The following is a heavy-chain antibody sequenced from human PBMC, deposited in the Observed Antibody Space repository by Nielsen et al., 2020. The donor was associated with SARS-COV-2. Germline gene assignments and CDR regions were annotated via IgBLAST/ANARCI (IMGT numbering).Heavy chain of an antibody. Sequence: GGSLRLSCAASGFTFSSYGMHWVRQAPGKGLEWVAVISYDGSNKYYADSVKGRFTISRDNSKNTLYLQMNSLRAEDTAVYYCAKVSVVGYDSSGYYFDYWGQGTLVTVSS. CDR1: GFTFSSYG. CDR2: ISYDGSNK. J-gene: IGHJ4*02. CDR3: AKVSVVGYDSSGYYFDY. D-gene: IGHD3-22*01. V-gene: IGHV3-30*18.